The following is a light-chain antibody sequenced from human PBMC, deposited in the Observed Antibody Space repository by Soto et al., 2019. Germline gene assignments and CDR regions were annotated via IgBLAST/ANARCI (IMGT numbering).Light chain of an antibody. CDR3: SSYTSSSTLV. V-gene: IGLV2-14*01. Sequence: QSALTQHASVSGSPGQSITISCTGTSTDVGCYNYVSWYQQHPGKAPKLMIYEVSNRPSGGSNRFSGSKSGNTASLTISGLQAEDDADYYCSSYTSSSTLVFGGGTQLTVL. CDR1: STDVGCYNY. J-gene: IGLJ2*01. CDR2: EVS.